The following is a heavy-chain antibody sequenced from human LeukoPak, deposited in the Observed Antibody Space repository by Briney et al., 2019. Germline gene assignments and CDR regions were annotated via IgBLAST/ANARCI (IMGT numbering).Heavy chain of an antibody. V-gene: IGHV3-33*01. Sequence: GGSLRLSCAASGFTFGSYGMHWVRLAPGKGLERVAVIWSDGSNKYYADSVKGRFTISRDNSKNTVYLQMNSLRAEDTAVYYCARDIVPDSSSWYEGLGYWGQGTLVTVSS. CDR2: IWSDGSNK. D-gene: IGHD6-13*01. J-gene: IGHJ4*02. CDR1: GFTFGSYG. CDR3: ARDIVPDSSSWYEGLGY.